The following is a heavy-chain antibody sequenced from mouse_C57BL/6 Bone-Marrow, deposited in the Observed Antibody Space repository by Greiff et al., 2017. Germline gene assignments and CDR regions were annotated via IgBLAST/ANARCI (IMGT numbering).Heavy chain of an antibody. D-gene: IGHD1-1*01. Sequence: EVQLVESGGGLVKPGGSLKLSCAASGFTFSDYGMHWVRQTPEKGLEWVAYISSGSSTIYYAEKVKGRFTISRDNAKNTLFLQMTSLRSEDTAMYYCAITTVPYWYFDVWGTGTTVTVSS. J-gene: IGHJ1*03. CDR1: GFTFSDYG. CDR2: ISSGSSTI. V-gene: IGHV5-17*01. CDR3: AITTVPYWYFDV.